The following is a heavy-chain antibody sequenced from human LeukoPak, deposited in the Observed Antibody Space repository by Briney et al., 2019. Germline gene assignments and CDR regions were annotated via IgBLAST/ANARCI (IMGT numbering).Heavy chain of an antibody. CDR3: ARDRVVSGRFGEVAS. Sequence: PGGSLRLSCAASGFTFSSYSMNWVRQAPGKGLEWVSFISSSSTYIYYADSVKCRFTISRDDAKNSLYLQMSSLRADDTAVYYCARDRVVSGRFGEVASWGQGTLVTVSS. V-gene: IGHV3-21*01. CDR1: GFTFSSYS. J-gene: IGHJ5*01. CDR2: ISSSSTYI. D-gene: IGHD3-10*01.